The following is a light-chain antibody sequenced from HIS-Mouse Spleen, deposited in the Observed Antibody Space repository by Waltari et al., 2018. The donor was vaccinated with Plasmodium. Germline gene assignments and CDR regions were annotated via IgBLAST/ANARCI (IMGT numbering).Light chain of an antibody. CDR3: YSTDSSGNHRV. CDR1: ALPKNY. V-gene: IGLV3-10*01. Sequence: SYELTQPPSVSVSPGQTARITCSGDALPKNYAYWYQQKSGHAPVLVIDEDSKRPSGMPERFAGSRSGTMATLTISGAQVEDEADYYCYSTDSSGNHRVFGGGTKLTVL. CDR2: EDS. J-gene: IGLJ3*02.